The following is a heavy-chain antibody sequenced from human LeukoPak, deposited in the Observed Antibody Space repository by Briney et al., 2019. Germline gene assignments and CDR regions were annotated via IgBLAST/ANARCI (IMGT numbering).Heavy chain of an antibody. CDR2: INTNTGNP. V-gene: IGHV7-4-1*02. J-gene: IGHJ6*02. CDR3: ATGPQWFGELYGMDV. CDR1: GYTFTSYA. D-gene: IGHD3-10*01. Sequence: ASVKVSCKASGYTFTSYAMNWVRQAPGQGLEWMGWINTNTGNPTYAQGFTGRFVFSLDTSVSTAYLQISSLKAEDTAVYYCATGPQWFGELYGMDVWGQGTTVTVSS.